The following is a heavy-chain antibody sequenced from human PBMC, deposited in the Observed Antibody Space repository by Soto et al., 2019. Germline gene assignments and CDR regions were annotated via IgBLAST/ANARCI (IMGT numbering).Heavy chain of an antibody. CDR3: ARHRYCSSTSCYPPYYGMDV. Sequence: PGESLKISCKGSGYSFTSYWIGWVRQMPGKGLEWMGIIYPGDSDTRYSPSFQGQVTISADKSISTAYLQWSSLKASDTAMYYCARHRYCSSTSCYPPYYGMDVWGQGTTVTVSS. V-gene: IGHV5-51*01. CDR2: IYPGDSDT. D-gene: IGHD2-2*01. CDR1: GYSFTSYW. J-gene: IGHJ6*02.